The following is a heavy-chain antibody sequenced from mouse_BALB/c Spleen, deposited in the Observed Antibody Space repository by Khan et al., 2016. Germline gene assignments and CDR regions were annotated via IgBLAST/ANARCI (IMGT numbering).Heavy chain of an antibody. CDR2: ISYSGST. V-gene: IGHV3-2*02. D-gene: IGHD2-4*01. CDR1: GYSINSDYA. CDR3: ARGMITTFDY. Sequence: EVQLQESGPGLVKPSQSLSLTCTVTGYSINSDYAWNWIRQFPGNKLEWMGYISYSGSTSYNPSLKSRISITQDTSKNQFFLQLNSVTTEDTARYYCARGMITTFDYWGQGTTLTVSS. J-gene: IGHJ2*01.